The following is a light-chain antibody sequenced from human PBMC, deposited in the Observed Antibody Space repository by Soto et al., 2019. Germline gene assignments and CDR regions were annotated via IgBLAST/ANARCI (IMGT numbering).Light chain of an antibody. CDR2: DAV. CDR3: QQYGSSYT. Sequence: EIVLTQSPGTLSLSPGERATLSCRASQTVNRNYLAWYQQKPGQAPRLLIFDAVSRATGIPARFSGSGSGTDLTLTISRLDPEDFAVYYCQQYGSSYTFGGGTKVEIK. J-gene: IGKJ4*01. V-gene: IGKV3-20*01. CDR1: QTVNRNY.